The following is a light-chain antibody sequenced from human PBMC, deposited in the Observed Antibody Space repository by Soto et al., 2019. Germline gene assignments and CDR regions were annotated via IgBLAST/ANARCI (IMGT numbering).Light chain of an antibody. Sequence: EIVLTQSLGTLSLSPGDRATLSCEASQSVNNNYLAWYQHKPGQAPRLLIYGASSRATGIPDRFSGSGSGTDFTLTIRRLEPEDFAVYYCQQYDTSLSYTFGGGTKVEIK. J-gene: IGKJ4*01. CDR1: QSVNNNY. CDR2: GAS. CDR3: QQYDTSLSYT. V-gene: IGKV3-20*01.